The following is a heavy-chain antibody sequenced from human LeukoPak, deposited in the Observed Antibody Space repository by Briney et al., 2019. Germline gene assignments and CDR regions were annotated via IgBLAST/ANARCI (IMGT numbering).Heavy chain of an antibody. CDR2: IKSKTDGGTT. D-gene: IGHD3-9*01. CDR3: ITPPYDILTGYYYMDV. Sequence: PGGSLRLSCAASGFTFSNAWMSLVRQAPGKGLEWVGRIKSKTDGGTTDYAAPVKGRFTISRDDSKNTLYLQMNSLKTEDTAVYYCITPPYDILTGYYYMDVWGKGTTVTVSS. V-gene: IGHV3-15*01. J-gene: IGHJ6*03. CDR1: GFTFSNAW.